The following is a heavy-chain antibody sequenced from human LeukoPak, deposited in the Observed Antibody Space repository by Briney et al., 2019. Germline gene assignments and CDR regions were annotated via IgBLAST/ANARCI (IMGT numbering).Heavy chain of an antibody. J-gene: IGHJ4*02. CDR2: INHSGST. V-gene: IGHV4-38-2*02. CDR1: GYSISSGYY. D-gene: IGHD3-16*02. CDR3: ARGRIFPPFGGVIPDY. Sequence: SETLSLTCTVSGYSISSGYYWGWIRQPPGKGLEWIGEINHSGSTDYNPSLKSRVTISVDTSKNQFSLKLSSVTAADTAVYYCARGRIFPPFGGVIPDYWGQGTLVTVSS.